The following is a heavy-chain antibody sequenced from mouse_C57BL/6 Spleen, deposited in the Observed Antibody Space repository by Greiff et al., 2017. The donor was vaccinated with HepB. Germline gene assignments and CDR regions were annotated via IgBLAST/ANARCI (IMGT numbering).Heavy chain of an antibody. CDR1: GYAFSSSW. Sequence: QVQLQQSGPELVKPGASVKISCKASGYAFSSSWMNWVKQRPGKGLEWIGRIYPGDGDTNYNGKFKGKATLTADKSSSTAYMQLSSLTSEDSAVYFCATSTVVGRNYFDYWGQGTTLTVSS. D-gene: IGHD1-1*01. J-gene: IGHJ2*01. CDR3: ATSTVVGRNYFDY. V-gene: IGHV1-82*01. CDR2: IYPGDGDT.